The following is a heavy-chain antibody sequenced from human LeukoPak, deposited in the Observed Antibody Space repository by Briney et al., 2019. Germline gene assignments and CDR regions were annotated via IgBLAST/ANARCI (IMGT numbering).Heavy chain of an antibody. Sequence: SETLSLTCNVSGGSISSNYWGWIRQPPGKGLEWIGSIHYSGSTNYNPSLKSRVTISVDTSKNQFSLKLSSVTAADTAVYYCARGYCSGGSCYSYYYYNYMDVWGKGTTVTVSS. J-gene: IGHJ6*03. CDR2: IHYSGST. D-gene: IGHD2-15*01. CDR3: ARGYCSGGSCYSYYYYNYMDV. CDR1: GGSISSNY. V-gene: IGHV4-39*07.